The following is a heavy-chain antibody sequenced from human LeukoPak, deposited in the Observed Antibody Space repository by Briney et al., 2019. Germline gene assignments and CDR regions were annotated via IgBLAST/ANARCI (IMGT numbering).Heavy chain of an antibody. Sequence: PGGSLRLSCAASGFTFSSYSMNWVRQAPGKGLEWVSSISSSSSYIYYADSVKGRFTISRDNAKNSLYLQMNSQRAEDTAVYYCARDARCSSTSCYRVLNYYMDVWGKGTTVTVSS. CDR1: GFTFSSYS. J-gene: IGHJ6*03. V-gene: IGHV3-21*01. D-gene: IGHD2-2*01. CDR3: ARDARCSSTSCYRVLNYYMDV. CDR2: ISSSSSYI.